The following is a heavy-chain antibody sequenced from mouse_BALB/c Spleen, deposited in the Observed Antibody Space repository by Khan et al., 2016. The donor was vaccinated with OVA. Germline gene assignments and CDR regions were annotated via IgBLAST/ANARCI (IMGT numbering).Heavy chain of an antibody. J-gene: IGHJ3*01. CDR1: GDSITSGY. CDR3: ARSTYRYAFAY. Sequence: EVQLQESGPSLVKPSQTLSLTCSVTGDSITSGYWTWIRKFPGNKLEYMGYMIYSGDTYYNPSLKSRISITRPASKNQYELQLKSVTTEDTATYYCARSTYRYAFAYWGQGTLVTVSA. V-gene: IGHV3-8*02. D-gene: IGHD2-14*01. CDR2: MIYSGDT.